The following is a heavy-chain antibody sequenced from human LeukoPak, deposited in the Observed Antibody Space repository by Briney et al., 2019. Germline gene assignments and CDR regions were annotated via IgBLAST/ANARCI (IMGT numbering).Heavy chain of an antibody. V-gene: IGHV4-59*01. J-gene: IGHJ4*02. CDR3: ATMTTVNDY. CDR2: IYYSGST. Sequence: SETLSLTCTVSGGSISSYYWSWIRQPPGKGLEWIGYIYYSGSTNYNPSLKSRVTISVDTSKNQFSLKLSSVTAADTAVYYCATMTTVNDYWGQGTLVTVSS. D-gene: IGHD4-17*01. CDR1: GGSISSYY.